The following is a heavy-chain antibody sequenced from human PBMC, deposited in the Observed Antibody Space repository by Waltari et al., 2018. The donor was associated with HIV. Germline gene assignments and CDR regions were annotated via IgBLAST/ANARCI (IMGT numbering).Heavy chain of an antibody. CDR1: GGSISSGSYF. D-gene: IGHD3-3*01. Sequence: QVQLQESGPGLVKPSQTLSLTCSVSGGSISSGSYFWSWIRQPAGKGLEWVGRMYTSGSTNYTPYFKIRVTISGDTSKNQWSLKLRFVTAADTAVYYCARERVTTFGVVIVYEGFDIWGQGTKVIVSS. V-gene: IGHV4-61*02. CDR3: ARERVTTFGVVIVYEGFDI. J-gene: IGHJ3*02. CDR2: MYTSGST.